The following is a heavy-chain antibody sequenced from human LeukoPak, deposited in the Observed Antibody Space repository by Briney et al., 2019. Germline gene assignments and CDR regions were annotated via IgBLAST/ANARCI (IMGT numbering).Heavy chain of an antibody. CDR2: IKSKTDGGTT. V-gene: IGHV3-15*01. J-gene: IGHJ3*02. D-gene: IGHD3-10*01. CDR3: TTVRGHVGAFDI. Sequence: GGSLRLSCAASGFTFSSYAMSWVRQAPGKGLEWVGRIKSKTDGGTTDYAAPVKGRFTISRDDSKNTLYLQMNSLKTEDTAVYYCTTVRGHVGAFDIWGQGTMVTVSS. CDR1: GFTFSSYA.